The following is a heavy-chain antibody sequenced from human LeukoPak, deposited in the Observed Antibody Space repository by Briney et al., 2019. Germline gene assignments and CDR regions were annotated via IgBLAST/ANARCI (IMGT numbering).Heavy chain of an antibody. CDR1: GFMFSRYA. J-gene: IGHJ5*01. D-gene: IGHD6-13*01. Sequence: GSLRLSCAASGFMFSRYAMIWVRQTPGKGLEWVSAITETGAGTYYADSVKGRFTMSRDNSRNTVYLQMDSLRAEDTAVYFCARGTAAAANRNWFDSWGQGTLVTVSS. V-gene: IGHV3-23*01. CDR3: ARGTAAAANRNWFDS. CDR2: ITETGAGT.